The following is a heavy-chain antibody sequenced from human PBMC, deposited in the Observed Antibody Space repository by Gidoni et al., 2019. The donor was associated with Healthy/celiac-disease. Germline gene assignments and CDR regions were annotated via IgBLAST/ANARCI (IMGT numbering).Heavy chain of an antibody. CDR1: GFPFSPST. CDR3: ARVLGDLIAVGNDYYGMDV. J-gene: IGHJ6*02. Sequence: EVQLVESGGGLVQPGGSLTLSCAAPGFPFSPSTMTWVRQAPGKGLEWVSYISSSSSTIYYADSVKGRFTISRDNAKNSLYLQMNSLRAEDTAVYYWARVLGDLIAVGNDYYGMDVWGQGTTGTVSS. D-gene: IGHD6-19*01. CDR2: ISSSSSTI. V-gene: IGHV3-48*04.